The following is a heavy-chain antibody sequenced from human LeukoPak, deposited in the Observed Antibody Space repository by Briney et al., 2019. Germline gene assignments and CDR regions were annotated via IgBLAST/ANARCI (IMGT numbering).Heavy chain of an antibody. Sequence: PGGSLRLSCAASGFTVSSNYMSGVRQAPAKGLEWVSAIYSGGSTYYADSVNGRFTISRDNSKNTLYLQMNSLRAEDTAVYYCARERASIAFDIWGQGTMVTVSS. CDR2: IYSGGST. CDR3: ARERASIAFDI. J-gene: IGHJ3*02. V-gene: IGHV3-66*02. CDR1: GFTVSSNY. D-gene: IGHD1-1*01.